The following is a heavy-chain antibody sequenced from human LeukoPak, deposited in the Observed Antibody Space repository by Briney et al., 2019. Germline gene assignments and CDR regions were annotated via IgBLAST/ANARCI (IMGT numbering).Heavy chain of an antibody. Sequence: EGSLRLSCAASGFTFSTHWMYWVRQAPGRELVWVSRISGDGSMTSYADSVKGRFTISRDNAKDTLYLQMTSLRVEDTAVYSCASLLTPYHGSGGGGMDVWGQGTTVTVSS. D-gene: IGHD3-10*01. CDR1: GFTFSTHW. CDR3: ASLLTPYHGSGGGGMDV. J-gene: IGHJ6*02. CDR2: ISGDGSMT. V-gene: IGHV3-74*01.